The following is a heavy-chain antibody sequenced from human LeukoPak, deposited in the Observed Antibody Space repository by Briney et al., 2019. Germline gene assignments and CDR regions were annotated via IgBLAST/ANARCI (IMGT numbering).Heavy chain of an antibody. J-gene: IGHJ5*02. D-gene: IGHD3-3*01. CDR1: GFTFSSYA. V-gene: IGHV3-23*01. CDR3: AKVGEEITIFGVVIGNWFDP. Sequence: GGSLRLSCAASGFTFSSYAMSWVRQAPGKGLEWVSAISGSGGSTYYADSVKGRFTISRDNSKNTLYLQMNSLRAEDTAVYYCAKVGEEITIFGVVIGNWFDPWGQGNLVNVSS. CDR2: ISGSGGST.